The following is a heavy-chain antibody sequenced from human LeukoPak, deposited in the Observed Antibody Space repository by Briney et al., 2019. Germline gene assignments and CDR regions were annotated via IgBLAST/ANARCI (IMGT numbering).Heavy chain of an antibody. V-gene: IGHV4-38-2*01. D-gene: IGHD1-26*01. CDR1: GYSISSGYY. CDR2: IYHSGST. J-gene: IGHJ4*02. CDR3: ARTHPYSGSFDY. Sequence: TSETLSLTCAVSGYSISSGYYWGWIRQPPGKGLEWIGSIYHSGSTYYNPSLKSRVTISVDTSKNQFSLKLSSVTAADTAVYYCARTHPYSGSFDYWGQGTLVTVSS.